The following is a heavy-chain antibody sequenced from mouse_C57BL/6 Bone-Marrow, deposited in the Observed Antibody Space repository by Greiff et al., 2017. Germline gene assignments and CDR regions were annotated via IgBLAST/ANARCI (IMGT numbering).Heavy chain of an antibody. J-gene: IGHJ2*01. V-gene: IGHV1-54*01. CDR1: GYAFTNYL. CDR3: ARLGCYYFDY. Sequence: VQLQQSGAELVRPGTSVKVSCKASGYAFTNYLIEWVKQRPGQGLEWIGVINPGSGGTNYNEKFKGKATLTADKSSSTAYMQLSSLTSEDSAVYFCARLGCYYFDYWGQGTTLTVSS. CDR2: INPGSGGT. D-gene: IGHD4-1*01.